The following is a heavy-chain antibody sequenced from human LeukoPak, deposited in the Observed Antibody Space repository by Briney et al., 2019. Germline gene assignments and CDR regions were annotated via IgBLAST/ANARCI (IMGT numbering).Heavy chain of an antibody. CDR3: VRIPNSASFPNWLDP. D-gene: IGHD2/OR15-2a*01. Sequence: PGGSLRLSCATSGFIFSTYTMNWIRQAPGQGLEWVSRIGTSSGSIYYADSVRGRFTIPRDNARSSVYLQMNSLRAEDTAVYYCVRIPNSASFPNWLDPWGQRALVTVSS. V-gene: IGHV3-21*01. CDR2: IGTSSGSI. CDR1: GFIFSTYT. J-gene: IGHJ5*02.